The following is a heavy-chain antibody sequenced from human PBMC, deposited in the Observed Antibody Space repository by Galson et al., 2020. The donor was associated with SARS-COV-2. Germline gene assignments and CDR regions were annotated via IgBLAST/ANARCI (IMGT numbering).Heavy chain of an antibody. V-gene: IGHV4-31*03. CDR2: IYYSGST. CDR3: ARVLNMGYLGYPAYYDFWSGYLDY. Sequence: SETLSLTCTVSGGSISSGGYYWSWIRQHPGKGLEWIGYIYYSGSTYYNPSLTSRVTISVDTSKNQFSLKLSSVTAADTAVYYCARVLNMGYLGYPAYYDFWSGYLDYWGQGTLVTVSS. CDR1: GGSISSGGYY. D-gene: IGHD3-3*01. J-gene: IGHJ4*02.